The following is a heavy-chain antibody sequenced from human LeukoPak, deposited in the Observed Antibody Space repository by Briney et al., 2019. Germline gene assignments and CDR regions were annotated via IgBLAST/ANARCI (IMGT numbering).Heavy chain of an antibody. D-gene: IGHD6-19*01. CDR3: ARVPEQGSGWYFDY. V-gene: IGHV1-2*02. CDR2: INPNSGGT. Sequence: ASVKVSCKTSGYSFTGYYMHWVRQAPGQGLEWMGWINPNSGGTNYAQKFQGRVTMTRDTSISTAYMELSRLRSDDTAVYYCARVPEQGSGWYFDYWGQGTLVTVSS. J-gene: IGHJ4*02. CDR1: GYSFTGYY.